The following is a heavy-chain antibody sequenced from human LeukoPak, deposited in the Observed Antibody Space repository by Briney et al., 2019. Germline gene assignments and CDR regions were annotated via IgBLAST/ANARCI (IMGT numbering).Heavy chain of an antibody. V-gene: IGHV4-61*02. J-gene: IGHJ4*02. Sequence: SETLSLTCTVSGGSISSGSYYWSWIWQPAGKGLEWIGRIYTSGSTNYNPSLKSRVTISVDTSKNQFSLKLSSVTAADTAVYYCARERAGGLRYFDWLPEGDFDYWGQGTLVTVSS. CDR1: GGSISSGSYY. CDR3: ARERAGGLRYFDWLPEGDFDY. CDR2: IYTSGST. D-gene: IGHD3-9*01.